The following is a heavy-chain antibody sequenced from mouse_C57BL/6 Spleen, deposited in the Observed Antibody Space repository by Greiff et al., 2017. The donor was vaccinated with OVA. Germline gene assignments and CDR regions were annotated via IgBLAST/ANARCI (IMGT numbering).Heavy chain of an antibody. CDR3: ARDYGSSHWYFDV. J-gene: IGHJ1*03. V-gene: IGHV1-85*01. CDR1: GYTFTSYD. D-gene: IGHD1-1*01. Sequence: QVQLQQSGPELVKPGASVKLSCKASGYTFTSYDINWVKQRPGQGLEWIGWIYPRDGSTKYNEKFQGKATLTVDTSSGTAYMELHSLTSEDSAVYFCARDYGSSHWYFDVWGTGTTVTVSS. CDR2: IYPRDGST.